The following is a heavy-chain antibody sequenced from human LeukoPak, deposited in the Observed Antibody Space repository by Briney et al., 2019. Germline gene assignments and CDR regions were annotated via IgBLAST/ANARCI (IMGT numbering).Heavy chain of an antibody. CDR1: GYTFTSYA. CDR3: ARGSDVYSSSLNWYFDL. Sequence: ASVKVSCKASGYTFTSYAMHWVRQAPGQRLEWMGWINAGNGNTKYSQKFQGRVTITRDTSASTAYMELSSLRSEDTAVYYCARGSDVYSSSLNWYFDLWGRGTLVTVSS. V-gene: IGHV1-3*01. D-gene: IGHD6-13*01. J-gene: IGHJ2*01. CDR2: INAGNGNT.